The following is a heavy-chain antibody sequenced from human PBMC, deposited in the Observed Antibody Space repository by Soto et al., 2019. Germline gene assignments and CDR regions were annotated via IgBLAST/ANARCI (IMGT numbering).Heavy chain of an antibody. CDR2: IYHSGST. Sequence: SETLSLTCAVSGGSISSGGYSWSWIRQPPGKGLEWIGYIYHSGSTYYNPSLKSRVTISVDTSKNQFSLKLSSVTAADTAVYYCAIDGRTTVTEYNWFDPWGQGTLVTVSS. CDR3: AIDGRTTVTEYNWFDP. D-gene: IGHD4-17*01. J-gene: IGHJ5*02. CDR1: GGSISSGGYS. V-gene: IGHV4-30-2*01.